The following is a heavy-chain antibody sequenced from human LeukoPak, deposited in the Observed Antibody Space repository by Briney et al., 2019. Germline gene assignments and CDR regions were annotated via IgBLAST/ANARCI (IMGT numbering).Heavy chain of an antibody. CDR1: GDSISSTNYY. J-gene: IGHJ6*03. CDR2: IDYTGTT. V-gene: IGHV4-39*07. CDR3: ARGPFSKTYYMDA. Sequence: SETLSLTCTVSGDSISSTNYYWGWIRQPPGKGLEWTRRIDYTGTTHPNRAATSQVTTPRGTSKTQGSLKLSSMYAADTAVYYCARGPFSKTYYMDAWGKGTTVTVSS.